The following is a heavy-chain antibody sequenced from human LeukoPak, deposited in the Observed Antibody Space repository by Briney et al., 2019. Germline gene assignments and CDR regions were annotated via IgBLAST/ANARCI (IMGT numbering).Heavy chain of an antibody. CDR3: AKGDYGDYEYAFDI. V-gene: IGHV3-23*01. J-gene: IGHJ3*02. CDR1: GFTFSSYA. Sequence: GGSLRLSCAASGFTFSSYAMSWVRQAQGKGLEWVSAISGSGGSTYYADSVKGRFTIPRDNSKNTLYLQMNSLRAEDTAVYYCAKGDYGDYEYAFDIWGQGTMVTVSS. D-gene: IGHD4-17*01. CDR2: ISGSGGST.